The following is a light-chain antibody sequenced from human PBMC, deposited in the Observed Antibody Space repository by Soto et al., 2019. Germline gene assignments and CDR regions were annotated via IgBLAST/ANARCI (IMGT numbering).Light chain of an antibody. CDR3: QQGSRFPFT. CDR2: GAS. Sequence: DIQITQSPSSVSASVGDRVTVTRRASQNVSTWLTWYQQTPGKAPNLLIYGASTLHRGVPSRFSGSGSGTDFTLTISSLQPEDFAIYFCQQGSRFPFTFGPGTRVDF. CDR1: QNVSTW. J-gene: IGKJ3*01. V-gene: IGKV1-12*01.